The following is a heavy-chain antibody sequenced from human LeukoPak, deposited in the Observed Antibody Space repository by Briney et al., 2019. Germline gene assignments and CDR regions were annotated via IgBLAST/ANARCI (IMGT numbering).Heavy chain of an antibody. CDR1: GFTFDDYA. J-gene: IGHJ4*02. CDR2: ISWNSGSI. V-gene: IGHV3-9*01. D-gene: IGHD6-19*01. CDR3: AKDTSGYSSGWAYFDY. Sequence: GRSLRLSCAASGFTFDDYAMHWVRQAPGKGLEWVSGISWNSGSIGYADSVKGRFTISRDNAKNSLYLQMNSLRAEDTALNYCAKDTSGYSSGWAYFDYWGQGTLVTVSS.